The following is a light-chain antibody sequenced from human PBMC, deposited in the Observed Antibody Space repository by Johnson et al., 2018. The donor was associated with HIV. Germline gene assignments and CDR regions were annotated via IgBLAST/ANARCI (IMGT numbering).Light chain of an antibody. CDR1: NSNIGNNY. CDR2: DNN. J-gene: IGLJ1*01. CDR3: GTWESSLSGTDV. Sequence: LTQPPSVSAAPGQKVTISCSGSNSNIGNNYVSWYQQFPGTAPKLLIYDNNKRPSGIPDRFSGSKSGTSATLGITGLQTGDEAEYYCGTWESSLSGTDVFGTGTKVTVL. V-gene: IGLV1-51*01.